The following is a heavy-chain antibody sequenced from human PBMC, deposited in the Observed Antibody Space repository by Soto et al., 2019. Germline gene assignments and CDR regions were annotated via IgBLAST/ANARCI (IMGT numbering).Heavy chain of an antibody. D-gene: IGHD6-19*01. V-gene: IGHV1-18*01. CDR2: ISGYNGNT. J-gene: IGHJ6*02. CDR3: SRFIMVGGWFDPNYYHGMDV. Sequence: QVQLVQSGAEVKKPGASVTVSCKTSGYTFSNYGINWVRQAPGQGLEWMGWISGYNGNTNYAQTGQGRVAMTTDTSTGTVYMELTSLKSDDTAIYYCSRFIMVGGWFDPNYYHGMDVWGQGTTVTVSS. CDR1: GYTFSNYG.